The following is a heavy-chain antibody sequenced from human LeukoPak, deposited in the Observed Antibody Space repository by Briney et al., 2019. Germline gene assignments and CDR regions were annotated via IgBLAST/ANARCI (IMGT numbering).Heavy chain of an antibody. CDR1: GLDFHNYV. D-gene: IGHD3-10*01. J-gene: IGHJ4*02. V-gene: IGHV3-30-3*01. CDR2: ISYAVNIK. Sequence: GGSLRLSCAASGLDFHNYVIHWVRQAPGKGLEWVAVISYAVNIKYYADSVKGRFTISRDSSSKTVFLQMNSLRTEDTAVYYCVREGHYESGGSPTFYFDYWGQGTLVTVSS. CDR3: VREGHYESGGSPTFYFDY.